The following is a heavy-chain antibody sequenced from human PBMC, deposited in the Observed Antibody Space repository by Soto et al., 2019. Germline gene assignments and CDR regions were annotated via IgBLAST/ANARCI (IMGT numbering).Heavy chain of an antibody. D-gene: IGHD3-22*01. J-gene: IGHJ4*02. V-gene: IGHV3-30*18. Sequence: WGSLRISCASSVFTFSSYGMHWVRQAPGKGLEWVAVISYDGSNKYYADSVKGRFTISRDNSKNTLYLQMNSLRAEDTAVYYCAKVISLRAIGYFDYWGQGTMVTVSS. CDR1: VFTFSSYG. CDR2: ISYDGSNK. CDR3: AKVISLRAIGYFDY.